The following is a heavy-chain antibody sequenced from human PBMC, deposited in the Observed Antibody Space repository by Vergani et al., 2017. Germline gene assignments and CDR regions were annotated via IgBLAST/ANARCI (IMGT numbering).Heavy chain of an antibody. D-gene: IGHD1-7*01. V-gene: IGHV3-30*18. CDR2: VSFDGRDK. J-gene: IGHJ4*02. Sequence: VQLVESGGVVVQPGGSLRLSCAASGSNVRNSGLHWVRQAPGKGLEWVAAVSFDGRDKYYGDSVRERFTISRDNSNNMLYLQMNSLRDEDTAIYYCAKGTAVAHQHIEYWGQGTLVTVSS. CDR1: GSNVRNSG. CDR3: AKGTAVAHQHIEY.